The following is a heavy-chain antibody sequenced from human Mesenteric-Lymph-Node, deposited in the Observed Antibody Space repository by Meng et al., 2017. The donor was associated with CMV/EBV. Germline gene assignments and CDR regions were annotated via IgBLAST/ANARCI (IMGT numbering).Heavy chain of an antibody. Sequence: QLRRGGDGLCKPSETLSLTCAVYGGSFSGYYWSWIRQPPGKGLEWIGEINHSGSTNYTPSLKSRVTISVDTSKNQFSLKLSSVTAADTAVYYCARHQRWLKSEGGFNYWGQGTLVTVSS. CDR1: GGSFSGYY. CDR2: INHSGST. V-gene: IGHV4-34*01. D-gene: IGHD4-23*01. CDR3: ARHQRWLKSEGGFNY. J-gene: IGHJ4*02.